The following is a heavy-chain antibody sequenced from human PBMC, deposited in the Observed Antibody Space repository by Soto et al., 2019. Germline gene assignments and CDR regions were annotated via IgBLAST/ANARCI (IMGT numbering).Heavy chain of an antibody. CDR1: GFTFSSYA. J-gene: IGHJ3*02. V-gene: IGHV3-30-3*01. CDR3: AREGRDYYDSSGYWDDAFDI. D-gene: IGHD3-22*01. Sequence: GGSLRLSCAASGFTFSSYAMHWVRQAPGKGLEWVAVISYDGSNKYYADSVKGRFTISRDNSKNTLYLQMNSLRAEDTAVYYCAREGRDYYDSSGYWDDAFDIWGQGTMVTVSS. CDR2: ISYDGSNK.